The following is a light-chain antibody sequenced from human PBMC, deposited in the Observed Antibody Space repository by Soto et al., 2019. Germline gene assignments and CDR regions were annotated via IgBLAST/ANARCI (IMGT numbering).Light chain of an antibody. J-gene: IGKJ4*01. CDR2: GAS. CDR3: QQYNNWPLT. V-gene: IGKV3-15*01. CDR1: QSVSSN. Sequence: EIVMTQSPATLSVSPGERATLSCRASQSVSSNLAWYQQKPGQAPRLLIYGASTRATGIPARFSGSGSGTEFTLTISSLPSEDVAVYYCQQYNNWPLTFGGGTKVEIK.